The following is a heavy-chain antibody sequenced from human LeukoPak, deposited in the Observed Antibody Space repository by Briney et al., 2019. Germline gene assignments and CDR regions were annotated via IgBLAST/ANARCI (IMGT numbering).Heavy chain of an antibody. CDR2: IYYTGSI. CDR3: ARVYQSAEYYFDY. D-gene: IGHD2-2*01. Sequence: PSETLSLTCTVSGGSIDSYYWSWIRQPPGKGLEWIGYIYYTGSIEYHPSLKSRVTISLDTSKNQFSLKLTSVTAADTAVYYCARVYQSAEYYFDYWGQGNRVSVSS. V-gene: IGHV4-59*01. CDR1: GGSIDSYY. J-gene: IGHJ4*02.